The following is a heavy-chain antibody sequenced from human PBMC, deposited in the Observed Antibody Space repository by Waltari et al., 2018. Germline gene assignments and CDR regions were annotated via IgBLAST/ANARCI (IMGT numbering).Heavy chain of an antibody. CDR2: IIPILGIT. D-gene: IGHD6-19*01. Sequence: QVQLVQSGAEVQKPGSSVKVSCKASGDTFTTYSISWVRQAPGQGLEWMGGIIPILGITHNAEKVQGRVTITADKSTSTAYMELSTLRSDDTAVYYCARSPKIAVAATGAFDYWGQGTLVTASA. CDR1: GDTFTTYS. J-gene: IGHJ4*02. V-gene: IGHV1-69*10. CDR3: ARSPKIAVAATGAFDY.